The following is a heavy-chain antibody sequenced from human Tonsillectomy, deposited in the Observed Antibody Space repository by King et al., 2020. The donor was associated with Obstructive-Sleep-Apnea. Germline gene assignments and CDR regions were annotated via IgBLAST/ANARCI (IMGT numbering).Heavy chain of an antibody. V-gene: IGHV3-74*01. D-gene: IGHD3-22*01. CDR2: VNHDGSVA. Sequence: VQLVESGGGLVQPGGSLRLSCAASGFTFSTYWMTWVRQAPGKGLVWVARVNHDGSVAHYADSVKGRFAISRDNAKNTLFLHMNSLRAEDTAVYYCASLENDSSGSPFDCWGQGTMVTVSS. CDR1: GFTFSTYW. CDR3: ASLENDSSGSPFDC. J-gene: IGHJ4*02.